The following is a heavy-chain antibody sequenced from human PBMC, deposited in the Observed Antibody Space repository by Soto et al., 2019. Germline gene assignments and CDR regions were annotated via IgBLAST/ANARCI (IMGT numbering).Heavy chain of an antibody. CDR1: GGTFSSYA. Sequence: QVQLVQSGAEVKKPGSSVKVSCNASGGTFSSYAISWVRQAPGQGLEWMGGIIPICGTANYAQKFQGRVTITADESTSTAYMELSSLRSEDTAVYYCAREGLDGYNLDYWGQGTLVTVSS. V-gene: IGHV1-69*12. J-gene: IGHJ4*02. CDR3: AREGLDGYNLDY. CDR2: IIPICGTA. D-gene: IGHD5-12*01.